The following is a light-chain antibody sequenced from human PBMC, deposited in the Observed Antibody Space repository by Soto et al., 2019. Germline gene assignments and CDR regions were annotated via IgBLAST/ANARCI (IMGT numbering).Light chain of an antibody. CDR3: QQYGSSPLT. V-gene: IGKV3-20*01. CDR1: QSVSNNY. CDR2: GAS. Sequence: IVLTQSPGTLPLSPGERATLSCRASQSVSNNYLAWYQQKPGQAPRLLIYGASRRATGIPDRFSGSGSGTDFTLTISRLEPEDFAVYSCQQYGSSPLTFGGGTKVEIK. J-gene: IGKJ4*01.